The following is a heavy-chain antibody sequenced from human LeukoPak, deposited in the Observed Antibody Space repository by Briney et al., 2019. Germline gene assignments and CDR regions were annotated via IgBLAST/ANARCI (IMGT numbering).Heavy chain of an antibody. CDR2: MSSSGSII. D-gene: IGHD6-19*01. CDR3: ARDRDQWLEAFDI. Sequence: GGSLRLSCAASGFTFSDYYMSWLRQAPGKGLEWVSYMSSSGSIIYYADSVKGRFTISRDNAKNSLYLQMNSLRAEDTAFYYCARDRDQWLEAFDIWGQGTMVTVSS. J-gene: IGHJ3*02. V-gene: IGHV3-11*01. CDR1: GFTFSDYY.